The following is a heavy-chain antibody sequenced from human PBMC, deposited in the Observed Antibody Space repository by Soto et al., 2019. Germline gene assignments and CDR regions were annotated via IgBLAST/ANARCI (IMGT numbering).Heavy chain of an antibody. CDR1: GYTLTELS. J-gene: IGHJ5*02. V-gene: IGHV1-24*01. CDR3: ATGHFFYTPPHQTNWFDP. CDR2: FDPEDGET. Sequence: GASVKVSCKVSGYTLTELSMHWVRQAPGKGLEWMGGFDPEDGETIYAQKFQGRVTMTEDTSTDTAYMELSSLRSEDTAVYYCATGHFFYTPPHQTNWFDPWGQGTLVTVSS. D-gene: IGHD3-16*01.